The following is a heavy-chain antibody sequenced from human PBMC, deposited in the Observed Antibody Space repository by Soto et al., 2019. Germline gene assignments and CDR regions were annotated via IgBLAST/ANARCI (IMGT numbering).Heavy chain of an antibody. D-gene: IGHD3-22*01. J-gene: IGHJ4*02. Sequence: SETLSLTCAVYGGSFSGYYWSWIRQPPGKGLEWTGEINHSGSTNYNPSLKSRVTISVDTSKNQFSLKLSSVTAADTAVYYCARVGGYYYDSSGYYFDYWGQGTLVTVSS. V-gene: IGHV4-34*01. CDR3: ARVGGYYYDSSGYYFDY. CDR1: GGSFSGYY. CDR2: INHSGST.